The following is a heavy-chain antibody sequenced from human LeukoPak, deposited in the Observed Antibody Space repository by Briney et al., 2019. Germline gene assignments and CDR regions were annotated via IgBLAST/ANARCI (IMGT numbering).Heavy chain of an antibody. Sequence: ASVKVSCKASGYTFTGYYMHWVRQAPGQGLEWMGWINPNSGGTNYAQKFQGRVTMTRDTSISTAYMELSRLRSDDTAVYYCARDPDGKDAFDIWGQGTMVTVSS. D-gene: IGHD1-14*01. J-gene: IGHJ3*02. CDR1: GYTFTGYY. CDR3: ARDPDGKDAFDI. CDR2: INPNSGGT. V-gene: IGHV1-2*02.